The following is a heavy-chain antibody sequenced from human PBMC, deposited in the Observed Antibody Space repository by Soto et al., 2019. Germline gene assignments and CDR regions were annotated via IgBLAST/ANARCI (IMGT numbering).Heavy chain of an antibody. Sequence: ASVKVSCKASGGTFSSYAISWVRQAPGQGLEWMGGIIPIFGTANYAQKFQGRVTITADESTSTAYMELSSLRSEDTAVYYCARGVEMATTPGGPFDYWGQGTLVTVSS. CDR3: ARGVEMATTPGGPFDY. J-gene: IGHJ4*02. CDR2: IIPIFGTA. D-gene: IGHD5-12*01. CDR1: GGTFSSYA. V-gene: IGHV1-69*13.